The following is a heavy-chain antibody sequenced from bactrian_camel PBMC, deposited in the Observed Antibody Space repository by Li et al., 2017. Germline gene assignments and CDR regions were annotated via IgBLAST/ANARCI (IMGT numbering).Heavy chain of an antibody. CDR1: GDTISRYC. V-gene: IGHV3S40*01. J-gene: IGHJ4*01. CDR2: MYVGEGAYDKIYA. CDR3: AADFSDCGFGLKTTLNY. D-gene: IGHD1*01. Sequence: VQLVESGGGSVQVGGSRRLSCVASGDTISRYCMGWFRQIPDKEREGVAAMYVGEGAYDKIYAYYADSVKGRFTISQDNAKNAVYLQMNSLKPEDTAMYYCAADFSDCGFGLKTTLNYWGQGTQVTVS.